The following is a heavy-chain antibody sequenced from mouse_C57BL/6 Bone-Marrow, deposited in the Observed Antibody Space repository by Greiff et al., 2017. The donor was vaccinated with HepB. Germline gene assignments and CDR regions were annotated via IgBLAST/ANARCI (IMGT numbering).Heavy chain of an antibody. J-gene: IGHJ2*01. CDR1: GYTFTTYP. V-gene: IGHV1-47*01. D-gene: IGHD1-1*01. Sequence: VKLQESGAELVKPGASVKMSCKASGYTFTTYPIEWMKQNHGKSLEWIGNFHPYNDDTKYNEKFKGKATLTVEKSSSTVYLELSRLTSDDSAVYYCARSYYGSSYFDYWGQGTTLTVSS. CDR2: FHPYNDDT. CDR3: ARSYYGSSYFDY.